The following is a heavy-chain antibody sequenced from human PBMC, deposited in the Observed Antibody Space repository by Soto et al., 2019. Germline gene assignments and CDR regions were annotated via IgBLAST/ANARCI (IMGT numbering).Heavy chain of an antibody. CDR3: ARGPLVVLNYFES. Sequence: QVQLVQSGTEVKKPGSSVKVSCKASGGTFRNYPINWVRQAPGQGLEWMGSIFPLTDIPDYAQNFQARLKLSADKSTSTAYMELSSLTSDDTAVYFCARGPLVVLNYFESWGQGTLVTVSS. CDR1: GGTFRNYP. J-gene: IGHJ4*02. CDR2: IFPLTDIP. V-gene: IGHV1-69*02.